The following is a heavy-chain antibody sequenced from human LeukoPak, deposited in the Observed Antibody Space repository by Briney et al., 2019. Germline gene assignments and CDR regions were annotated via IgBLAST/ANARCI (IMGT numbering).Heavy chain of an antibody. CDR3: ARVEAVDTAMVNY. J-gene: IGHJ4*02. CDR2: IYYSGST. Sequence: SETLSLTCTVSGGSISSSSYYWGWIRQPPGKGLEWIGSIYYSGSTYYNPSLKSRVTISVDTSKNQFSLKLSSVTAADTAVYYCARVEAVDTAMVNYWGQGTLVTVSS. V-gene: IGHV4-39*07. D-gene: IGHD5-18*01. CDR1: GGSISSSSYY.